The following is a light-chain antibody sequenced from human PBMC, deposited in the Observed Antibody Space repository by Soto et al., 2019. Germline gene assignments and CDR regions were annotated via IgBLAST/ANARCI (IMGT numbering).Light chain of an antibody. V-gene: IGKV1-39*01. CDR2: AAS. CDR3: QQSYSTLVLT. CDR1: QGVDSD. J-gene: IGKJ4*01. Sequence: IQMTQSPSSLSASVGDRVTITCRASQGVDSDLSWYQQKPGKAPKLLIYAASSLHSGVPTRFRGSGSGTHFTLTISSLQPEDVATDYCQQSYSTLVLTFGGGTKVELK.